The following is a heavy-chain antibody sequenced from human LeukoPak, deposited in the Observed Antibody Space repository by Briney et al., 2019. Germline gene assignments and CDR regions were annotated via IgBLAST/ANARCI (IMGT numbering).Heavy chain of an antibody. CDR2: IWYDGSNK. CDR3: ARDRVYSGYDGHFDY. J-gene: IGHJ4*02. Sequence: PGGSLRLSCAASGFTFSSYGMHWVRQAPGKGLEWVAVIWYDGSNKYYADSVKGRFTISRDNSKNTLYLQMNSLRAEDTAVYYCARDRVYSGYDGHFDYWGQETLVTVSS. CDR1: GFTFSSYG. V-gene: IGHV3-33*01. D-gene: IGHD5-12*01.